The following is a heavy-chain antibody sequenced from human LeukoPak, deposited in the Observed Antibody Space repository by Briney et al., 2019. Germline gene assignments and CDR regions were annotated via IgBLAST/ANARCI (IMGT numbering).Heavy chain of an antibody. V-gene: IGHV4-39*01. CDR3: ARTLDMVRGVDNWFDP. CDR1: GGSISGSSYY. Sequence: SETLSLTCTVSGGSISGSSYYWGWIRQPPGKGLEWIGSIYYSGSTYYNPSLKSRVTISVDTSKNQFSLKLSSVTAADTAVYYCARTLDMVRGVDNWFDPWGQGTLVTVSS. J-gene: IGHJ5*02. D-gene: IGHD3-10*01. CDR2: IYYSGST.